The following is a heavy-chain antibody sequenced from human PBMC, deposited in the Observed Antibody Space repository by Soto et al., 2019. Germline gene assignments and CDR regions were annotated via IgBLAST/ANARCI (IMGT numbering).Heavy chain of an antibody. Sequence: EVQLLESGGGLVQPGGSLRLSCAASGFTFSSYAMSWVRQAPGKGLEWVSAISGSGGSTYYADSVKGRFTISRDNSKNTLYLHINSMRAEDTAVYYCSKSILHVTTILFGSVYAMAAWGQGTTVTVSS. J-gene: IGHJ6*02. CDR1: GFTFSSYA. CDR3: SKSILHVTTILFGSVYAMAA. CDR2: ISGSGGST. V-gene: IGHV3-23*01. D-gene: IGHD5-12*01.